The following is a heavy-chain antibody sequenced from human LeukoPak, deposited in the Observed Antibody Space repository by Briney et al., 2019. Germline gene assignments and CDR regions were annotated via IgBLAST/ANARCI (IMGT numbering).Heavy chain of an antibody. D-gene: IGHD3-22*01. CDR3: ARHRVDYYDSSGPNWYFDL. J-gene: IGHJ2*01. Sequence: SETLSLTCTVSGDSVNSGSYYWGWIRQPPGKGLDWIGSIYYSGSTYYNPSLKSRVTISVDTSKNQFSLKLSSVTAADTAVYYCARHRVDYYDSSGPNWYFDLWGRGTLVTVSS. V-gene: IGHV4-39*01. CDR1: GDSVNSGSYY. CDR2: IYYSGST.